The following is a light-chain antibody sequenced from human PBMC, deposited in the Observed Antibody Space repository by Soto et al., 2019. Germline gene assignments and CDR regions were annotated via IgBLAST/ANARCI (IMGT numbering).Light chain of an antibody. Sequence: ETVLTQSPGTLSLSPGERATLSCRASRSVSASYLAWYQQKPGQAPRLLIYGASSRATGFPDRFSGSGSGTDFTLTISSLEPEDFAVYYCQQRSNWPPSFTFGPGTKVDIK. V-gene: IGKV3D-20*02. CDR2: GAS. J-gene: IGKJ3*01. CDR3: QQRSNWPPSFT. CDR1: RSVSASY.